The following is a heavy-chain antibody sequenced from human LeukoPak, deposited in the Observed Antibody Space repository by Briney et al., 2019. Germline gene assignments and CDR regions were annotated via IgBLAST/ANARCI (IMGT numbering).Heavy chain of an antibody. D-gene: IGHD2-2*01. CDR2: ISWNSGSI. J-gene: IGHJ6*02. CDR3: AKDRRDVVVPPPDYYYGMDV. V-gene: IGHV3-9*01. CDR1: GFTFDDYA. Sequence: GGSLRLSCAASGFTFDDYAMHWVRQAPGKGLEWASGISWNSGSIGYADSVKGRFTISRDNAKNSLYLQMNSLRAEDTALYYCAKDRRDVVVPPPDYYYGMDVWGQGTTVTVSS.